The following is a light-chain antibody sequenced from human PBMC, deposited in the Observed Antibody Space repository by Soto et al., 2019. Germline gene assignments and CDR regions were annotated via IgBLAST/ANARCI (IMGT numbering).Light chain of an antibody. CDR2: LNSDGSH. Sequence: QLVLTQSPSASASLGASVKLTCTLSSGHSSYAIAWHQQQPEKGPRYLMKLNSDGSHSKGDGIPDRFSGSSSEAERYLTISSLQSEDEADYYCQTWGTSIWVFGGGTKLTVL. J-gene: IGLJ3*02. V-gene: IGLV4-69*01. CDR1: SGHSSYA. CDR3: QTWGTSIWV.